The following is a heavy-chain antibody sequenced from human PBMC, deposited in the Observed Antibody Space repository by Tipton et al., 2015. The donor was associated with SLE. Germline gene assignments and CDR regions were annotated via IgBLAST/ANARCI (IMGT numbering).Heavy chain of an antibody. V-gene: IGHV4-61*02. J-gene: IGHJ5*02. CDR2: IYASGST. CDR1: GGSISSGSYY. CDR3: ARERLYSSSWFAD. D-gene: IGHD6-13*01. Sequence: TLSLTCTVSGGSISSGSYYWSWIRQPAGKGLVWIGRIYASGSTNYNPSLKSRVTISVDTSKNQFSLKLSSVTAADTAVYYCARERLYSSSWFADWGQGTLVTVSS.